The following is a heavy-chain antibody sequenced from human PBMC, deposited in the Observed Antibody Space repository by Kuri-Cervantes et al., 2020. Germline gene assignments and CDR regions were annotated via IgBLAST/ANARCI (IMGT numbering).Heavy chain of an antibody. V-gene: IGHV3-9*01. CDR1: GFTFDDYA. D-gene: IGHD3-22*01. Sequence: SLKISCAASGFTFDDYAMHWVRQAPGKGLEWVSGISWNSGSIGYADSVKGRFTISRDNAKNSLYLQMNSLSAEDTALYYCARVGYASSSGLDYWGQGTLVTVSS. CDR3: ARVGYASSSGLDY. CDR2: ISWNSGSI. J-gene: IGHJ4*02.